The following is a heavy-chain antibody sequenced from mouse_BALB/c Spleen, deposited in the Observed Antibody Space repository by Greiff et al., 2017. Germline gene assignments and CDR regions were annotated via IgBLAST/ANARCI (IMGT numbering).Heavy chain of an antibody. CDR3: ARGLQGFAY. V-gene: IGHV14-3*02. D-gene: IGHD2-4*01. Sequence: EVQGVESGAELVKPGASVKLSCTASGFNIKDTYMHWVKQRPEQGLEWIGRIDPANGNTKYDPKLQGKATITADTSSNTAYLQLSSLTSEDTAVYYCARGLQGFAYWGQGTLVTVAA. J-gene: IGHJ3*01. CDR1: GFNIKDTY. CDR2: IDPANGNT.